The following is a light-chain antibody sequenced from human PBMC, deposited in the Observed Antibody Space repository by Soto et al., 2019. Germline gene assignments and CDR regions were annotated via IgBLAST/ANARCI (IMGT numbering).Light chain of an antibody. V-gene: IGLV1-40*01. CDR2: GNS. CDR1: SSNIGAGYD. Sequence: QSVLTQPPSVSGAPGQRVTISCTGSSSNIGAGYDVHWYQQLPGTAPKLLIYGNSNRPSWVPDRFSGSKSGTSASLAITGLQAEDEADYYCQSYDSSLSGSGVFGGGTTLTVL. CDR3: QSYDSSLSGSGV. J-gene: IGLJ2*01.